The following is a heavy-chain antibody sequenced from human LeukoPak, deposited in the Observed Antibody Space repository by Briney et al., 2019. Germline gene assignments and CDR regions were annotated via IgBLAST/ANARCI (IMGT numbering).Heavy chain of an antibody. CDR3: ARDPLRGSGWYGFDY. V-gene: IGHV3-33*01. CDR2: IWYDGSNK. J-gene: IGHJ4*02. CDR1: GFIFSSYG. D-gene: IGHD6-19*01. Sequence: GRSLRLSCAASGFIFSSYGMPWVRQGPGKGLEWVAVIWYDGSNKYYADSVKGRFTISRDNSKNTLYLQMNSLRAEDTAVYYCARDPLRGSGWYGFDYWGQGTLVTVSS.